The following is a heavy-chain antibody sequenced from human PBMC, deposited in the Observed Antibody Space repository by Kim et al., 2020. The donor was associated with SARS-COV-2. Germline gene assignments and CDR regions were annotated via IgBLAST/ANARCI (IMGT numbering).Heavy chain of an antibody. Sequence: SETLSLTCTVSGGSISSSSYYWGWIRQPPGKGLEWIGSIYYSGSTYYNPSLKSRVTISVDTSKNQFSLKLSSVTAADTAVYYCARVRDYYDSSGYYAGLNWFDPWGQGTLVTVSS. CDR3: ARVRDYYDSSGYYAGLNWFDP. J-gene: IGHJ5*02. CDR2: IYYSGST. D-gene: IGHD3-22*01. CDR1: GGSISSSSYY. V-gene: IGHV4-39*01.